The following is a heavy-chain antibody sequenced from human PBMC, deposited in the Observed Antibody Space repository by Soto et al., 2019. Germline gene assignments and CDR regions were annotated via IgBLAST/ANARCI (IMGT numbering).Heavy chain of an antibody. D-gene: IGHD3-9*01. Sequence: SVKVSCKASRGTFSSYAIRWVRQAPGQGIEWMGGIIPIFGTANYAQKFQGRVTITADESTSTAYMELSSLRSEDTAVYYCARQSGRSYYDILTGYPRAYYYYGMDVWGQGTTVTVSS. CDR3: ARQSGRSYYDILTGYPRAYYYYGMDV. J-gene: IGHJ6*02. V-gene: IGHV1-69*13. CDR2: IIPIFGTA. CDR1: RGTFSSYA.